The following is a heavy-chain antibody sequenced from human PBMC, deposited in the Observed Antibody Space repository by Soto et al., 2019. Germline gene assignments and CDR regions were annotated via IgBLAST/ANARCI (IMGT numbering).Heavy chain of an antibody. D-gene: IGHD3-22*01. CDR1: GGSFSGYY. J-gene: IGHJ4*02. CDR2: INHSGST. CDR3: ARVRREYDSSGPVDY. V-gene: IGHV4-34*01. Sequence: SETLSLTCDVYGGSFSGYYWSWIRQPPGKGLEWIGEINHSGSTNYNPSLKSRVTISVDTSKDQFSLKLSSVTAADTAVYYCARVRREYDSSGPVDYWGQGTLVTVSS.